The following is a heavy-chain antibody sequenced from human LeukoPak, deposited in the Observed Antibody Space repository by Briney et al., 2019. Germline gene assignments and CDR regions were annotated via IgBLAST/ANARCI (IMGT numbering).Heavy chain of an antibody. J-gene: IGHJ5*02. CDR3: AREGKHIAAAGKTYNWFDP. CDR2: INWNGGST. D-gene: IGHD6-13*01. CDR1: GFTFDDYG. Sequence: PGGSLRLSCAASGFTFDDYGMSWVRQAPGKGLEWVSGINWNGGSTGYADSVKGRFTISRDNAKNSLYLQMNSLRVEDTALYYCAREGKHIAAAGKTYNWFDPWGQGTLVTVSS. V-gene: IGHV3-20*04.